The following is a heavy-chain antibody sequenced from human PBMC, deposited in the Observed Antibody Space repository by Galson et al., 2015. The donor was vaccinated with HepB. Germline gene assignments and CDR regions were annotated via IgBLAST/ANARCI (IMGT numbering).Heavy chain of an antibody. CDR3: ARRDAAPDV. Sequence: SLRLSCAASGFTFRTYWMHWVRQVPGEGLVWVARINSDGSSRSYADSVKGRFTISRDNAENTLYLQMNYLRAEDTAVYYCARRDAAPDVWGQGTTVTVSS. D-gene: IGHD6-25*01. CDR2: INSDGSSR. V-gene: IGHV3-74*01. CDR1: GFTFRTYW. J-gene: IGHJ6*02.